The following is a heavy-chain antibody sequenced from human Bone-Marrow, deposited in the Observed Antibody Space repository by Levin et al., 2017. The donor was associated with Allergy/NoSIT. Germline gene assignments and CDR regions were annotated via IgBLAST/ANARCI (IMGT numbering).Heavy chain of an antibody. V-gene: IGHV3-30*03. CDR3: TRDAYSSSSVGLHP. J-gene: IGHJ5*02. CDR2: LSSGHNE. CDR1: GFAFSAYG. D-gene: IGHD6-6*01. Sequence: GGSLRLSCVASGFAFSAYGVHWVRQPPGKGLEWVASLSSGHNEYSADSVKGRFSISRDNSRNTLFLHMNNLRGADTAVYYCTRDAYSSSSVGLHPWGQGTLVTVSS.